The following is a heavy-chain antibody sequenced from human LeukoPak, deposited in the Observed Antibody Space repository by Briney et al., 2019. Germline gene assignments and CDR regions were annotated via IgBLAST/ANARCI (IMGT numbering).Heavy chain of an antibody. Sequence: SETLSLTCTVSGGSISSGDYYWSWIRQPPGKGLEWIGYIYYSGSTYYNPSLKSRVTISVDTSKNQFSLKLSSVTAADTAVYYCARVVMGYGLDYWGQGTLVTVSS. J-gene: IGHJ4*02. CDR3: ARVVMGYGLDY. CDR2: IYYSGST. V-gene: IGHV4-30-4*01. D-gene: IGHD3-22*01. CDR1: GGSISSGDYY.